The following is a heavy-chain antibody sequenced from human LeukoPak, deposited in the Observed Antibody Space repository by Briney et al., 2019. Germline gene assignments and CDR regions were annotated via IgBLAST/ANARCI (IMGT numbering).Heavy chain of an antibody. D-gene: IGHD3-22*01. CDR3: ARGRWSSGYYPNY. V-gene: IGHV3-20*04. Sequence: PGGSLRLSCAASGFTFDDYGMSWVRQAPGKGLEWVSGINWDGRYTNYADSVRGRFTVSRDNAKNSLYLQMNSLRAEDTAVYYCARGRWSSGYYPNYWGQGTLVTVSS. CDR2: INWDGRYT. J-gene: IGHJ4*02. CDR1: GFTFDDYG.